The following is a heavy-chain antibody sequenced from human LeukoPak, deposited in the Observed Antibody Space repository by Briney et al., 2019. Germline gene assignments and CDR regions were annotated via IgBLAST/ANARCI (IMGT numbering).Heavy chain of an antibody. CDR2: IKQDGSEK. CDR1: GFTFSAYW. Sequence: GGSLRLSCAASGFTFSAYWMSWVRQAPGKGLEWVANIKQDGSEKYYVDSVKGRFAISRDNAKNSLYLQMNSLRAEDTAVYYCAAGYSSAPFDPWGQGTLVTVSS. CDR3: AAGYSSAPFDP. V-gene: IGHV3-7*01. D-gene: IGHD6-19*01. J-gene: IGHJ5*02.